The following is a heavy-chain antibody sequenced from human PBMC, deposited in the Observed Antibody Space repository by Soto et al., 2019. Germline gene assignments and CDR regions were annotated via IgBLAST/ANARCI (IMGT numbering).Heavy chain of an antibody. CDR3: ARLIMVGSVIITPYFDY. J-gene: IGHJ4*02. CDR2: IYHSGST. V-gene: IGHV4-30-2*01. Sequence: PSETLSLTCAVSGGSISSGGYSWSWIRQPPGKGLEWIGYIYHSGSTNYNPSLKSRVTTSVDTSKNQFSLKLYSVTAADTAVYYCARLIMVGSVIITPYFDYWGPGPPVTVSS. D-gene: IGHD3-22*01. CDR1: GGSISSGGYS.